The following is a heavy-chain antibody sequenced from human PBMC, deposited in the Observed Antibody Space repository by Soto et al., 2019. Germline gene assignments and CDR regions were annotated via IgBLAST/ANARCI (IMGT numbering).Heavy chain of an antibody. J-gene: IGHJ4*02. V-gene: IGHV4-59*01. CDR2: INYSGST. CDR3: ARAPRAIVTTFHX. CDR1: GDSISNCY. Sequence: PETLSVTFTVSGDSISNCYWSWIRQPPRKGLEWLGYINYSGSTNYNPSLRSRVAMSVDASKNQFSLKLSSVTAADTAVYYCARAPRAIVTTFHXWGQVTLVTVSX. D-gene: IGHD4-4*01.